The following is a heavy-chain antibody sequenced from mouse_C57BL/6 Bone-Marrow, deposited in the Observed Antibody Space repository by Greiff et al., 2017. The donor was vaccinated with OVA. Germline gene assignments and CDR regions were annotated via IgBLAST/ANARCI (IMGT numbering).Heavy chain of an antibody. Sequence: EVKLMESGGGLVQPGGSMKLSCVASGFTFSNYWMNWVRQSPEKGLEWVAQIRLKSDNYATHYAESVKGRFTISRDDSKSSVYLQMNNLRAEDTGIYYCTGCYYDFAYWGQGTLVTVSA. CDR3: TGCYYDFAY. J-gene: IGHJ3*01. V-gene: IGHV6-3*01. CDR1: GFTFSNYW. D-gene: IGHD2-4*01. CDR2: IRLKSDNYAT.